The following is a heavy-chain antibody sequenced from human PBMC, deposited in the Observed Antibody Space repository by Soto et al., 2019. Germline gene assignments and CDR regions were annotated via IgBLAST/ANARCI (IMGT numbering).Heavy chain of an antibody. Sequence: QVQLQESGPGLVKPSGTLSLTCAVSGGSISSSNWWSWVRQPPGKGLEWIGEIYHSGSTNYNPSLKRRVTISVDKSENQFALKLSSVTAADTAVYYCARSSIVREDKYSSSKVRWFDPWGQGTLVTVSS. CDR3: ARSSIVREDKYSSSKVRWFDP. CDR2: IYHSGST. D-gene: IGHD6-6*01. V-gene: IGHV4-4*02. J-gene: IGHJ5*02. CDR1: GGSISSSNW.